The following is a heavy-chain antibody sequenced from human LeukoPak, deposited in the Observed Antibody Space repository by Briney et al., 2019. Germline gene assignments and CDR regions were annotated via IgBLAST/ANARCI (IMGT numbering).Heavy chain of an antibody. J-gene: IGHJ4*02. D-gene: IGHD3-9*01. Sequence: GGSLRLSCAASGFIFSDFAMHWVRQAPGKGLEWLAGTSDDGTKTYYAQSVKGRFTISRDNSKNMLFLQMNSLRSEDTAIYYCARRDNFGYWGQGTLVTVSS. CDR2: TSDDGTKT. CDR3: ARRDNFGY. V-gene: IGHV3-30-3*01. CDR1: GFIFSDFA.